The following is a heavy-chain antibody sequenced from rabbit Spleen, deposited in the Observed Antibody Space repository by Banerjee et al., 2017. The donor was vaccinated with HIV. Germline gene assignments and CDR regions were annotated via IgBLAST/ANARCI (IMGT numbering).Heavy chain of an antibody. V-gene: IGHV1S40*01. D-gene: IGHD4-1*01. CDR3: ARDLPDVIGWNFGW. J-gene: IGHJ6*01. Sequence: QSLEESGGDLVKPEGALTLTCKASGGSFSDKDVMCWVRQAPGKGLEWIACINAITGKAVYATWAQGRFTFSKTSSTTVTLQMTSLTAADTATYLCARDLPDVIGWNFGWWGPGTLVTVS. CDR1: GGSFSDKDV. CDR2: INAITGKA.